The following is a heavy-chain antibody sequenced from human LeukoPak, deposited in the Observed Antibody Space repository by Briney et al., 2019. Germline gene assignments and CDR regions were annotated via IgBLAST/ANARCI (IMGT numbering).Heavy chain of an antibody. CDR3: ARDLPRTGGWYEFDY. J-gene: IGHJ4*02. CDR2: IWYDGSNK. CDR1: GFTFSSYG. Sequence: PGRSLRLSCAASGFTFSSYGMHWVRQAPGKGLEWVAVIWYDGSNKYYADSVKGRFTISRDNSKNTLYLQMNSLRAEDTAVYYCARDLPRTGGWYEFDYWGQGTLVTVSS. D-gene: IGHD6-19*01. V-gene: IGHV3-33*01.